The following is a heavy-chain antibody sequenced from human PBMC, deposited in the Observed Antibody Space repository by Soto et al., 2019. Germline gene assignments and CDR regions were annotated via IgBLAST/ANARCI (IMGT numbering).Heavy chain of an antibody. V-gene: IGHV3-23*01. J-gene: IGHJ4*02. CDR3: AKVPRLLYCSGGSCYRYFDY. D-gene: IGHD2-15*01. Sequence: GGSLRLSCAASGFTFSSYAMSWVRQAPGKGLEWVSAISGSGGSTYYADSVKGRFTISRDNSKNTLYLQMNSLRAEDTAVYYWAKVPRLLYCSGGSCYRYFDYSGQGTLVTVSS. CDR1: GFTFSSYA. CDR2: ISGSGGST.